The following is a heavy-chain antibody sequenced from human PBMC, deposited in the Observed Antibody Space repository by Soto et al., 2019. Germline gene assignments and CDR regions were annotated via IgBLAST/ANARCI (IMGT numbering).Heavy chain of an antibody. J-gene: IGHJ3*02. V-gene: IGHV1-24*01. CDR2: FDPEDGET. D-gene: IGHD2-15*01. CDR1: GYTLTELS. Sequence: ASVKVSCKVSGYTLTELSMHWVRQSPGKGLEWMGGFDPEDGETIYAQKFQGRVTMTEDTSTDTAYMELSSLRSEDTAVYYCATTSPRRYCSGGSCEPYRPDDAFDIWGQGTMVTVSS. CDR3: ATTSPRRYCSGGSCEPYRPDDAFDI.